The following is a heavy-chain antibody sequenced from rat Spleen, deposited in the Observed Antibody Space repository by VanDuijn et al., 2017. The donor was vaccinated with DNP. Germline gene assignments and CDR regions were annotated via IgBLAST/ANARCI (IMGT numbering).Heavy chain of an antibody. CDR2: ISYDGGGS. Sequence: EVQLVESGGGLVQPGRSLKLSCAASGFTFSDYYMAWVRQAPTKGLEWVAYISYDGGGSYYGDSVKGRFTISRDNAKSTLYLQMNSLRSEDTATYYCARDLYNSGPFDYWGQGVMVTVSS. CDR1: GFTFSDYY. V-gene: IGHV5-22*01. CDR3: ARDLYNSGPFDY. J-gene: IGHJ2*01. D-gene: IGHD4-3*01.